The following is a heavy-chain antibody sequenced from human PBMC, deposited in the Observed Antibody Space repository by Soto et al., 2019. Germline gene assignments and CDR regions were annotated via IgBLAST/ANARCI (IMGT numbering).Heavy chain of an antibody. J-gene: IGHJ4*02. V-gene: IGHV4-59*01. D-gene: IGHD2-2*03. Sequence: SETLSLTCTVSGGSISSYYWSWIRQPPGKGLEWIGYIYYNGKTKYSPSLKSRVTMSVDTSKNHFSLKLISVTTADTAVYFCAREGNLGRWIQPLDSWGQGTLVTVSS. CDR1: GGSISSYY. CDR3: AREGNLGRWIQPLDS. CDR2: IYYNGKT.